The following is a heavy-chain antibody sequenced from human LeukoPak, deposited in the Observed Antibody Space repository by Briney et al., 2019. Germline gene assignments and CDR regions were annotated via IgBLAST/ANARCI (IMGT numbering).Heavy chain of an antibody. D-gene: IGHD6-6*01. CDR1: GFTFSDYN. Sequence: GGSLRLSCAASGFTFSDYNMNWVRQAPGKGLEWVSSTCISSIYIYYADSVKGRFTISRDNAKNTLYLQMNSLRAEDTAVYYCARESRGYSSSSGAFDIWGQGTMVTVSS. V-gene: IGHV3-21*01. J-gene: IGHJ3*02. CDR2: TCISSIYI. CDR3: ARESRGYSSSSGAFDI.